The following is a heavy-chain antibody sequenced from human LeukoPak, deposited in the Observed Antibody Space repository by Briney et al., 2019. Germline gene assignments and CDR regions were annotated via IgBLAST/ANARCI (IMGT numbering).Heavy chain of an antibody. J-gene: IGHJ4*02. D-gene: IGHD1-26*01. CDR1: GFTFSSYG. Sequence: GGSLRLSCAASGFTFSSYGMHWVRQAPGKGLEWVAFIRYDGSNKYYADSVKGRFTISRDNSKNTLYLQMNSLRAEDTAVYYCAKDFGGCYYRYFDYWGQGTLVTVSS. V-gene: IGHV3-30*02. CDR3: AKDFGGCYYRYFDY. CDR2: IRYDGSNK.